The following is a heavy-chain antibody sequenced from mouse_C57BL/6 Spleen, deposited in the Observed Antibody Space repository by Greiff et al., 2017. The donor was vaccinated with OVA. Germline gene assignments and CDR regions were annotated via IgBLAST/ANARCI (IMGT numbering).Heavy chain of an antibody. Sequence: EVQLQQSGPELVKPGASVKISCKASGYSFTDYNMNWVKQSNGKSLEWIGVINPNYGTTSYNQKFKGKATLTVDQSSSTAYMQLNSLTSEDSAVYYGASYGNYEDYYAMDYWGQGTSVTVSS. CDR1: GYSFTDYN. CDR2: INPNYGTT. V-gene: IGHV1-39*01. CDR3: ASYGNYEDYYAMDY. J-gene: IGHJ4*01. D-gene: IGHD2-1*01.